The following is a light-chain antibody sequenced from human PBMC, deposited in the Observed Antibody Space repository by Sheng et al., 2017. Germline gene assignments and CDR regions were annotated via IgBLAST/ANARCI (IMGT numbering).Light chain of an antibody. CDR3: QHYYNWPRT. Sequence: EIVLAQSPGTLSLSPGEGATLSCRASQSVSSSYLAWYQQKPGQAPRLLIYGASSRATGIPARFSGSGSGTDFTLTISSLQSEDFAVYYCQHYYNWPRTFGQGTKVEVK. J-gene: IGKJ1*01. CDR2: GAS. CDR1: QSVSSSY. V-gene: IGKV3-20*01.